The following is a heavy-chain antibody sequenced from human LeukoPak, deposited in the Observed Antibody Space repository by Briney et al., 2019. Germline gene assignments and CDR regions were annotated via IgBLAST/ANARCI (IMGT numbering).Heavy chain of an antibody. V-gene: IGHV4-4*02. CDR2: FYHGGRT. J-gene: IGHJ5*02. D-gene: IGHD1-1*01. Sequence: SGTLSLSCAVSGVSISSSNLWRWVRQPPGKGLEWIGEFYHGGRTNYNPSLKSRVTISVDKSKNQFSLVLSSVAAADTAVYYCAKAPSYWNDPLNWFDPGGQGTLVTVSS. CDR3: AKAPSYWNDPLNWFDP. CDR1: GVSISSSNL.